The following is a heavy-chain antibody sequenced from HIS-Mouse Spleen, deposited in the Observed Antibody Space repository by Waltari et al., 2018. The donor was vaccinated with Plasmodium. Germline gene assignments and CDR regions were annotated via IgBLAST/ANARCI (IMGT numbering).Heavy chain of an antibody. J-gene: IGHJ3*02. D-gene: IGHD1-26*01. CDR1: GFPFRSYA. Sequence: VQVLESGGGLVPPGGSLRLSCAASGFPFRSYAMGWVRQAPGKGLEWVSAISGSGGSTYYADSVKGRFTISRDNSKNTLYLQMNSLRAEDTAVYYCAKSGSYYAFDIWGQGTMVTVSS. CDR2: ISGSGGST. CDR3: AKSGSYYAFDI. V-gene: IGHV3-23*01.